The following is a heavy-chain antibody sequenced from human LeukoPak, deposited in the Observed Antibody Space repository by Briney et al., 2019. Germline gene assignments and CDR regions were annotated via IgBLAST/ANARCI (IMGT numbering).Heavy chain of an antibody. Sequence: SETLSLTCTVSGGSISSYYWSWIRQPPGKGLEWFGYIYYSGCTNYNPSLKSRVTISVDTSKNQFSLKLRSVTAADTAVYYCAREGITFGGVVVPYFDYWGQGTLVTVSS. D-gene: IGHD3-16*02. CDR2: IYYSGCT. V-gene: IGHV4-59*01. CDR1: GGSISSYY. J-gene: IGHJ4*02. CDR3: AREGITFGGVVVPYFDY.